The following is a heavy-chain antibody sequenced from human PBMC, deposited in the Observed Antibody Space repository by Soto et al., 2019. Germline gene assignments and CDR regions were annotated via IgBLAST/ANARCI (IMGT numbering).Heavy chain of an antibody. Sequence: ETLSLTCTVSGAPINSDYWSWIRQSPGKGLGWIGYIYHIGSTDYNPSLKSRVTISIDKSKNQFSLNLRSVTAADTAVYFCARFTYKSGFNWFDPWGQGTQVTVSS. D-gene: IGHD5-12*01. V-gene: IGHV4-59*01. CDR3: ARFTYKSGFNWFDP. J-gene: IGHJ5*02. CDR2: IYHIGST. CDR1: GAPINSDY.